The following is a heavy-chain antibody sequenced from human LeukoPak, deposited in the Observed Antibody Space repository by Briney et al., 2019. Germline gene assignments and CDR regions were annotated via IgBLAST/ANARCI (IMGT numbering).Heavy chain of an antibody. J-gene: IGHJ4*02. CDR3: AKEVGYSSGWYLDY. CDR2: ISGSGGST. CDR1: GFTLSSYA. Sequence: GGSLRLSCAASGFTLSSYAMSWVRQAPGKGLEWVSAISGSGGSTYYADSVKGRFTVSRDNSKNTLYLQMNSLRAEDTAVYYCAKEVGYSSGWYLDYWGQGTLVTVSS. D-gene: IGHD6-19*01. V-gene: IGHV3-23*01.